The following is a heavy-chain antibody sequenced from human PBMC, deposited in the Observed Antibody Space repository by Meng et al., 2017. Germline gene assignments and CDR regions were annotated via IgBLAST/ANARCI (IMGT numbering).Heavy chain of an antibody. J-gene: IGHJ4*02. CDR3: ARVPTYYYDSSGYYLFDY. Sequence: QWGAGVFKPSETLPLPCAVYGGSFSGYYWSWIRQPPGKGLEWIGEINHSGSTNYNPSLKSRVTISVDTSKNQFSLKLSSVTAADTAVYYCARVPTYYYDSSGYYLFDYWGQGTLVTVSS. CDR2: INHSGST. D-gene: IGHD3-22*01. CDR1: GGSFSGYY. V-gene: IGHV4-34*01.